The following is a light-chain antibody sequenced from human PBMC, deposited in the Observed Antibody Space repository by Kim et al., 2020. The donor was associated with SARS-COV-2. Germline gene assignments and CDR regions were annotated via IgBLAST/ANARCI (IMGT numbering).Light chain of an antibody. CDR1: QSVSSN. CDR2: GAY. Sequence: SVSPGERATLSCRANQSVSSNLAWYQQKPGQAPRLLIYGAYARATGIPARFSGSGSGTEFTLTISSLQSEDFAVYYCQQYNDWSYTFGQGTKLEI. J-gene: IGKJ2*01. CDR3: QQYNDWSYT. V-gene: IGKV3-15*01.